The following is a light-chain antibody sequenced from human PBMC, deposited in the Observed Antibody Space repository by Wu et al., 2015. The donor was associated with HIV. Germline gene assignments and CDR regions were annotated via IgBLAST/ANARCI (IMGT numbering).Light chain of an antibody. CDR2: DAS. CDR1: QSVSSTY. Sequence: EIALTQSPGTLSLSPGERATLSCRASQSVSSTYLAWYQQKPGQAPRLLIHDASSRATGIPDRFSGSGSGTDFTLTISRLEPEDFAVYYCQQYGSSPLTFGGGTKVEMK. CDR3: QQYGSSPLT. J-gene: IGKJ4*01. V-gene: IGKV3-20*01.